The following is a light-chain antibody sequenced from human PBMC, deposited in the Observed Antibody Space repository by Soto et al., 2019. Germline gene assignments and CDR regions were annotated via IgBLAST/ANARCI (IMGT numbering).Light chain of an antibody. CDR2: GAS. CDR3: QQRSNWPPVIT. J-gene: IGKJ5*01. Sequence: EIVLTQSPATLSLSPGERVTLSCRASQSFSTYLAWYQQKPGQAPRLLIYGASKRATGIPARFSGRGSGTEFTLTISSLEPEDFAVYYCQQRSNWPPVITFGQGTRLEIK. V-gene: IGKV3-11*01. CDR1: QSFSTY.